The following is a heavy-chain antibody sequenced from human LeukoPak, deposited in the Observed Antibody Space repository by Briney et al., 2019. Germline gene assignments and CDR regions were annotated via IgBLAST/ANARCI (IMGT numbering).Heavy chain of an antibody. D-gene: IGHD3-10*01. Sequence: ASVKVSCKASGYTFTDYHLHWVRQAPGQGLQWMAWINPKSGGTGRSRQCQGRITLTSDTSIDTAYLHLSRLTSDDTAVYFCARRKSGTNPGALDSWGQGTLVTVSS. J-gene: IGHJ4*02. CDR2: INPKSGGT. V-gene: IGHV1-2*07. CDR1: GYTFTDYH. CDR3: ARRKSGTNPGALDS.